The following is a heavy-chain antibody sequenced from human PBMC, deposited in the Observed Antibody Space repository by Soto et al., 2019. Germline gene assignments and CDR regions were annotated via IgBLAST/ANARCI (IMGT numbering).Heavy chain of an antibody. V-gene: IGHV1-2*02. D-gene: IGHD3-3*01. CDR1: GYPVTAYY. Sequence: LHLVQSGAVVKKPGASVTVSCSASGYPVTAYYMHWVRQAPGRGLEWMGGINPATGAAKYTQTFQGRVNMARDTSTSTVFMELSGLTSEDTAVFYWARGGGVGVAGSAAFDMWGQGTLVTVSS. CDR2: INPATGAA. CDR3: ARGGGVGVAGSAAFDM. J-gene: IGHJ3*02.